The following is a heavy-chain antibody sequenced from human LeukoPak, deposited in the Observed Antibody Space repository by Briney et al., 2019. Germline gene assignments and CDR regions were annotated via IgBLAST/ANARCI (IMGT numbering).Heavy chain of an antibody. CDR3: ARGDAFGWFDP. J-gene: IGHJ5*02. V-gene: IGHV3-21*01. D-gene: IGHD3-3*02. Sequence: SGGSLRLSCAASGFTFSSYSMNWVRQAPGKGLEWVSSISSSSSYIYYADSVKGRFTISRDNAKNSLYLQMNSLRAEDTAVYYCARGDAFGWFDPWGQGTLVTVSS. CDR1: GFTFSSYS. CDR2: ISSSSSYI.